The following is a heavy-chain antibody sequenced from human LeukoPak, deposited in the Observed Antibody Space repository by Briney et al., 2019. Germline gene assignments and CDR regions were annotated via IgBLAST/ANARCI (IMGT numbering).Heavy chain of an antibody. CDR2: INPNSGGT. V-gene: IGHV1-2*02. J-gene: IGHJ5*02. Sequence: ASVKVSCKASGYTFTGYYMHWVRQAPGQGLEWMGWINPNSGGTNYAQKFQGRVTMTRDTSISTAYMELSRLRSDDTAVYYCARDPDSQNWFDPWGQGTLVTVSS. CDR1: GYTFTGYY. CDR3: ARDPDSQNWFDP. D-gene: IGHD1-14*01.